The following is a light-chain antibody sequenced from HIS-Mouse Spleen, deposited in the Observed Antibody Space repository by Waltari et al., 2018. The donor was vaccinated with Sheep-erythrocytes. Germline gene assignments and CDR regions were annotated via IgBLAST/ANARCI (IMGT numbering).Light chain of an antibody. J-gene: IGLJ2*01. Sequence: SYELTQPPSVSVSPGQTASITCSGDKLGDKYACWYQQKPGQSPVLVTYQDSKRPSGILERFSCSSYGNTATLTISRTQAMDEADYYCQAWDSSTAVFGGGTKLTVL. V-gene: IGLV3-1*01. CDR1: KLGDKY. CDR2: QDS. CDR3: QAWDSSTAV.